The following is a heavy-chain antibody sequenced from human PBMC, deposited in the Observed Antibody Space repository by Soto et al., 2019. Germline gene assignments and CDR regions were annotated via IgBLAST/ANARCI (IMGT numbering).Heavy chain of an antibody. CDR3: ARDLNWNYDYYYGMDV. CDR1: GFTVSSNY. V-gene: IGHV3-53*01. CDR2: IYSDGST. Sequence: GGSLRLSCAASGFTVSSNYMSWVRQAPGKGLEWVSVIYSDGSTFYADSVRGRFTISRDNSKNSLYLQMNSLRAEDTAVYYCARDLNWNYDYYYGMDVWGQGTTVTVSS. J-gene: IGHJ6*02. D-gene: IGHD1-20*01.